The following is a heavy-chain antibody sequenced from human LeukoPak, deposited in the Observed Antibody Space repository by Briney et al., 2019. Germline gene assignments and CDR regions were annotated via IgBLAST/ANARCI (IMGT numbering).Heavy chain of an antibody. V-gene: IGHV3-48*04. Sequence: PGGSLRLSCAASGFTFSSYSMTWVRQAPGKGLEWVSYISSSGSTIYYADSVKGRFTISRDNAKNSLYLQMNSLRAEDTAVYYCARLVPPAIGRAFDIWGQGTLVTVSS. J-gene: IGHJ3*02. CDR2: ISSSGSTI. CDR1: GFTFSSYS. CDR3: ARLVPPAIGRAFDI. D-gene: IGHD2-2*01.